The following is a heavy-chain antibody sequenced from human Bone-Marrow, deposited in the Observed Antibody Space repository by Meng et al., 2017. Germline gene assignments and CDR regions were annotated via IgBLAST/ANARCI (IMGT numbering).Heavy chain of an antibody. Sequence: QVQLQQWGAGLLKPSETLSLPCVVSGGSFSGYYWSWIRQPPGKGLEWIGEINHSGSTNYNPSLKSRVTISVDTSKNQFSLKLSSVTAADTAVYYCARGTRPLLFQHWGQGTLVTVSS. D-gene: IGHD1-1*01. CDR1: GGSFSGYY. J-gene: IGHJ1*01. CDR2: INHSGST. CDR3: ARGTRPLLFQH. V-gene: IGHV4-34*01.